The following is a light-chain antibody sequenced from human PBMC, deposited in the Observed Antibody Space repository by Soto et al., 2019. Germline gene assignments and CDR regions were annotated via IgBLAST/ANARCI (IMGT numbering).Light chain of an antibody. CDR3: QQYGSSPS. V-gene: IGKV3-20*01. CDR2: GAS. Sequence: IVLTQSPGTLSLSPGDRATLSCRASQSISSYLAWYQQKPGQAPRLLIYGASSRATGIPDRFSGSGSGTDFTLTISRLEPEDCAVYYCQQYGSSPSFGQGTKVAIK. J-gene: IGKJ1*01. CDR1: QSISSY.